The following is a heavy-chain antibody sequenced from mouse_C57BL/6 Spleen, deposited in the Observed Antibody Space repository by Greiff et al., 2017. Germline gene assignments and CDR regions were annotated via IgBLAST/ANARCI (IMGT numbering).Heavy chain of an antibody. CDR1: GYTFTSYW. J-gene: IGHJ4*01. CDR3: ASYFGDSYAMDY. V-gene: IGHV1-7*01. D-gene: IGHD1-1*01. Sequence: QVHVKQSGAELAKPGASVKLSCKASGYTFTSYWMHWVKQRPGQGLEWIGYINPSSGYTKYNQKFKDKATLTADKSSSTAYMQLSSLTYEDSAVYYCASYFGDSYAMDYWGQGTSVTVSS. CDR2: INPSSGYT.